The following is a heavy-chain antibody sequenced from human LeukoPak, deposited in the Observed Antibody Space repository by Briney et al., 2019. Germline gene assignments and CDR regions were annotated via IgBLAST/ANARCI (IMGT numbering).Heavy chain of an antibody. V-gene: IGHV3-21*01. CDR3: ARDGVPIRYCSGGSCSGNWFDP. D-gene: IGHD2-15*01. J-gene: IGHJ5*02. CDR2: ISSSSSYI. Sequence: GGSLRLSCAASGFTFSSYSMNWVRQAPGKGLEWVSSISSSSSYIYYADSVKGRFTISRDNAKYSPYLQMNSLRAEDTAVYYCARDGVPIRYCSGGSCSGNWFDPWGQGTLVTVSS. CDR1: GFTFSSYS.